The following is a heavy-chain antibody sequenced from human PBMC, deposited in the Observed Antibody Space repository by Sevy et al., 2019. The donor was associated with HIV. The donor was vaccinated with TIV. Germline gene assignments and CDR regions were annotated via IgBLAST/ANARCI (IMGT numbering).Heavy chain of an antibody. CDR1: GFTFSSSI. D-gene: IGHD4-17*01. J-gene: IGHJ5*02. CDR2: ISGTGSTI. Sequence: GGSLRLSCAASGFTFSSSIINWVRQDPGKGLEWVSSISGTGSTIYYADSVKGRFTISRDNAKNSLYLQMHSLRDEDTAVYYCARSDYGDYVGWFDPWGQGTLVTVSS. V-gene: IGHV3-48*02. CDR3: ARSDYGDYVGWFDP.